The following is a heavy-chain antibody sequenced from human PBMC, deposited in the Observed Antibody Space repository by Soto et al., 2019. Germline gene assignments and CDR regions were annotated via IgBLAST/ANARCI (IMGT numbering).Heavy chain of an antibody. CDR3: ARRSTMIVVVDDAFDI. V-gene: IGHV4-39*01. J-gene: IGHJ3*02. D-gene: IGHD3-22*01. CDR1: GGSISSSSYY. Sequence: QLQLQESGPGLVKPSETLSLTCTVSGGSISSSSYYWGWIRQPPGKGLEWIGSIYYSGSTYYNPSLKSRVTISVDTSKNQFSLKLSSVTAADTAVYYCARRSTMIVVVDDAFDIWGQGTMVTVSS. CDR2: IYYSGST.